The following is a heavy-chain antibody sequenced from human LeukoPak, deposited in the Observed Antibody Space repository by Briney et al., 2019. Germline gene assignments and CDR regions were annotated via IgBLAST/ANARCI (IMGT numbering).Heavy chain of an antibody. CDR2: FDPEDGET. Sequence: GASVKVSCKVSGYTLTELSMHWVRQAPGKGLEWMGDFDPEDGETIYAQKFQGRVTMTEDTSTDTAYMELSSLRSEDTAVYYCATDRGRELDKSYAFDIWGQGTMVTVSS. D-gene: IGHD1-26*01. CDR1: GYTLTELS. CDR3: ATDRGRELDKSYAFDI. J-gene: IGHJ3*02. V-gene: IGHV1-24*01.